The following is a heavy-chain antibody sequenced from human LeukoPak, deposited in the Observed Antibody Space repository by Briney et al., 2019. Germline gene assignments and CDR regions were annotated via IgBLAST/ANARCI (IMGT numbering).Heavy chain of an antibody. J-gene: IGHJ4*02. D-gene: IGHD1-26*01. Sequence: SVKVSFKASGGSVSNYTISLLRQTPGQALEWMGGMIPIFGTANYAQNFQGRVTITADKFTSTAYMELSSLRSEDTAVYYCARDHRGSHFDYWGQGSLVTVS. CDR3: ARDHRGSHFDY. CDR1: GGSVSNYT. V-gene: IGHV1-69*06. CDR2: MIPIFGTA.